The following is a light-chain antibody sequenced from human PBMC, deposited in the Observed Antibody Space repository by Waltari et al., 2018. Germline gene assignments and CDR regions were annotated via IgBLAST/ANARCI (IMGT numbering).Light chain of an antibody. CDR2: EDD. CDR1: NLGDEH. J-gene: IGLJ3*02. Sequence: SYDLTQPTSVSVSPGQTGSISCSGDNLGDEHACWYQKKAGQSPILVIFEDDKRPSGIPVRVSGSKSRNTATMTIGGAQSSEEADYYCQTWDQKSLVFGGGTKLTVL. CDR3: QTWDQKSLV. V-gene: IGLV3-1*01.